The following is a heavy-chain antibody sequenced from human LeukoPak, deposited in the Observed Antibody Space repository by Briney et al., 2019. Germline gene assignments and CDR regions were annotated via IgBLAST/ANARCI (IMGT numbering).Heavy chain of an antibody. V-gene: IGHV4-39*07. Sequence: SETLSLTCTVSGGSISSSSYYWGWIRQPPGKGLEWIGSIYYSGSTYYNPSLKSRVTISVDTSKNQFSLKLSSVTAADTAVYYCARENWNYYGMDVWGQGTTVTVSS. CDR2: IYYSGST. D-gene: IGHD1-1*01. CDR3: ARENWNYYGMDV. J-gene: IGHJ6*02. CDR1: GGSISSSSYY.